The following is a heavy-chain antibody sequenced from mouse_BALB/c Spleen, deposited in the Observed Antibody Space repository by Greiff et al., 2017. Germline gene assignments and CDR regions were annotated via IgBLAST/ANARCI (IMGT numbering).Heavy chain of an antibody. CDR1: GYAFSSYW. CDR3: ARGDHYLEPFDY. CDR2: IYPGDGDT. J-gene: IGHJ2*01. D-gene: IGHD5-5*01. V-gene: IGHV1-80*01. Sequence: QVHVKQSGAELVRPGSSVKISCKASGYAFSSYWMNWVKQRPGQGLEWIGQIYPGDGDTNYNGKFKGKATLTADKSSSTAYMQLSSLTSEDSAVYFCARGDHYLEPFDYWGQGTTLTVSS.